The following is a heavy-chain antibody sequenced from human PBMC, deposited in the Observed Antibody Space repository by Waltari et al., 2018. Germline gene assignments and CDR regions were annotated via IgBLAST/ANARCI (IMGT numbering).Heavy chain of an antibody. J-gene: IGHJ5*02. Sequence: QVQLVQSGAEVKKPGASVKVSCKASGYTFTSYYMHWVRQAPGQGLEWMGIINPSGGSTSYAQKFQGRVTMTRDTSTSTVYMELSSLRSEDTAVYYCARDHISITIFGTRNWFDPWGQGTLVTVSS. D-gene: IGHD3-3*01. CDR1: GYTFTSYY. V-gene: IGHV1-46*01. CDR2: INPSGGST. CDR3: ARDHISITIFGTRNWFDP.